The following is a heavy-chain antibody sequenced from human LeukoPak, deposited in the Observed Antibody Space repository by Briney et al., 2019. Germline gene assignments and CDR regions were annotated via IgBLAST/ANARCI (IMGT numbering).Heavy chain of an antibody. CDR1: GYTFTGYY. D-gene: IGHD6-13*01. J-gene: IGHJ5*02. CDR2: INPNSGGT. V-gene: IGHV1-2*02. Sequence: ASVKASCKASGYTFTGYYMHWVRQAPGQGLEWMGWINPNSGGTNYAQKFQGRVTMTRDTSISTAYMELSRLRSDDTAVYYCARDAGAAAYIGTGYNWFDPWGQGTLVTVSS. CDR3: ARDAGAAAYIGTGYNWFDP.